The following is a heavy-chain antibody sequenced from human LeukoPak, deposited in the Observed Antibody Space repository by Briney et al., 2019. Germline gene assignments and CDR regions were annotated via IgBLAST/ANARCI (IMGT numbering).Heavy chain of an antibody. CDR1: GCTFSSYA. V-gene: IGHV3-23*01. Sequence: GGSLRLSCAASGCTFSSYAMSWVRQAPGKGLEWVSAISGSGGRTYYTDSVKGRFTISRDNSKNTLYLQMNSLRAEDTAVYYCAKDLRSRRPYYFDYWGQGTLVTVSS. CDR3: AKDLRSRRPYYFDY. CDR2: ISGSGGRT. D-gene: IGHD5-12*01. J-gene: IGHJ4*02.